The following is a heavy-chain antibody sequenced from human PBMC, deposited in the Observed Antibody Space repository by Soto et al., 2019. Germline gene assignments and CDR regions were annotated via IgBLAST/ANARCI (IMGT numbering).Heavy chain of an antibody. CDR1: GFRFSTYA. V-gene: IGHV3-23*01. CDR2: IIGNGNSI. CDR3: EKDYRPEGLYDFAH. Sequence: GGSLRLSCVASGFRFSTYAMNWVRQAPGKGLEWVSLIIGNGNSIYYADSVKGRFTISRDNSKDTLYLQMNSLRAEDTAVYSCEKDYRPEGLYDFAHGGQGTLVT. J-gene: IGHJ4*02. D-gene: IGHD3-3*01.